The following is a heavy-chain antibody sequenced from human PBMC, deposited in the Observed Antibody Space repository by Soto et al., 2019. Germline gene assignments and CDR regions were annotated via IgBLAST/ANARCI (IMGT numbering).Heavy chain of an antibody. CDR3: ARTGHSGFYDF. V-gene: IGHV1-3*01. J-gene: IGHJ4*02. Sequence: ASVKVSCKASGYTFANYGIHWVRQAPGQRLEWMGWINAGDGGTKYSENFQDRVTITRDTSASTVYLGLSSLSSEDTASYYCARTGHSGFYDFWGQGTLVTVSS. CDR2: INAGDGGT. D-gene: IGHD3-22*01. CDR1: GYTFANYG.